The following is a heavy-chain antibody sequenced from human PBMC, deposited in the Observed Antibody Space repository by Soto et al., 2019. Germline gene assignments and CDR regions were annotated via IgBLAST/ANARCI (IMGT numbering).Heavy chain of an antibody. Sequence: QVQLVQSGGEVKRPGASVKVSCKTSGYTFSNYGITWVRQAPGQPLEWLGWISLYSDGTNYAQKFQGRVSMTTDTSTTTAYMELRSLRSDXTXXXXXXRVVPGAEAWFGPWGQGXLXTVSS. CDR2: ISLYSDGT. J-gene: IGHJ5*02. V-gene: IGHV1-18*01. CDR3: XRVVPGAEAWFGP. D-gene: IGHD2-2*01. CDR1: GYTFSNYG.